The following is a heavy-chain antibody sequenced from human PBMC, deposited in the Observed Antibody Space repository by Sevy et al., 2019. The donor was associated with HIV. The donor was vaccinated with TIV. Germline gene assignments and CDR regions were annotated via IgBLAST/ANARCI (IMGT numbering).Heavy chain of an antibody. CDR3: TRWGYCSGGSCVELNYYYYYGMDV. J-gene: IGHJ6*02. D-gene: IGHD2-15*01. Sequence: GGSLRLSCAASGFTFSGSAMHWVRQAFGKGLEWVGRIRSKANSYATAYAASVKGRFTISGDDSKNTAYLQMNSLKTEDTAVYYCTRWGYCSGGSCVELNYYYYYGMDVWGQGTTVTVSS. CDR2: IRSKANSYAT. V-gene: IGHV3-73*01. CDR1: GFTFSGSA.